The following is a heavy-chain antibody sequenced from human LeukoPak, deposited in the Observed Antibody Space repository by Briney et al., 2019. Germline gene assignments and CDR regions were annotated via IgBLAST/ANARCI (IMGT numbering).Heavy chain of an antibody. J-gene: IGHJ4*02. CDR2: IRAYNGNT. Sequence: GASVKVSCKASGYTFTSYGISWVRQAPGQGLEWMGWIRAYNGNTNYAQKLQGRVTMTTDTSTSTAYMELRSLRSDDTAVYYCARDTCVGGDCYLFDYWGQGTLVTVSS. CDR3: ARDTCVGGDCYLFDY. V-gene: IGHV1-18*01. D-gene: IGHD2-21*02. CDR1: GYTFTSYG.